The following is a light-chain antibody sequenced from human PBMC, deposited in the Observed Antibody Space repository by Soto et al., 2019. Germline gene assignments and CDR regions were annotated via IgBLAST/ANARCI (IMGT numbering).Light chain of an antibody. V-gene: IGKV1-5*01. CDR3: QQYNSYSGT. CDR2: DAS. CDR1: QSISSY. J-gene: IGKJ1*01. Sequence: DIQMTQSPSSLSASVGDRVTITCRASQSISSYLHWYQQKPGKAPKLLIYDASSLESGVPSRFSGSGSGTEFTLTISSLQPDDFATYYCQQYNSYSGTFGQGTKVEIK.